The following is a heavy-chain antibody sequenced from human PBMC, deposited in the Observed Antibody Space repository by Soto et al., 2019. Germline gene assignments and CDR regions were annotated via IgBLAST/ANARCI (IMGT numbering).Heavy chain of an antibody. J-gene: IGHJ5*02. D-gene: IGHD3-3*01. CDR2: INHSGST. CDR1: GGSFSGYY. Sequence: SETLSLTCAVYGGSFSGYYWSWIRQPPGKGLEWIGEINHSGSTNYNPSLKSRVTISVDTSKNQFSLKLSSVTAADTAVYYCARGPRITIFGVVIGRFDPWGQGTLVTVSS. CDR3: ARGPRITIFGVVIGRFDP. V-gene: IGHV4-34*01.